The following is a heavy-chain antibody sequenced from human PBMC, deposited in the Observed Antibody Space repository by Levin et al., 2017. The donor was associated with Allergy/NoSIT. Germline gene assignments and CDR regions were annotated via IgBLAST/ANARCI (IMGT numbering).Heavy chain of an antibody. Sequence: PGGSLRLSCKGSGYSFTSYWIGWVRQMPGKGLEWMGIIYPGDSDTRYSPSFQGQVTISADKSISTAYLQWSSLKASDTAMYYCATRIAAAGSFDYWGQGTLVTVSS. D-gene: IGHD6-13*01. CDR3: ATRIAAAGSFDY. CDR2: IYPGDSDT. CDR1: GYSFTSYW. V-gene: IGHV5-51*01. J-gene: IGHJ4*02.